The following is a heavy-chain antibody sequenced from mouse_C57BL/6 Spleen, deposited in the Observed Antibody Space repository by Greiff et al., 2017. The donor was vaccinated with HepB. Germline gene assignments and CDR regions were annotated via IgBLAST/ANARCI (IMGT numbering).Heavy chain of an antibody. CDR1: GYTFTSYW. CDR3: ARSQKRVTTYFVD. J-gene: IGHJ2*01. D-gene: IGHD2-5*01. CDR2: TNPTNGRT. Sequence: VQLQQSGADLVKAGASVKMSCKASGYTFTSYWMHWVKQRLGQGLEWFAETNPTNGRTYYNEKFKSKATQTVDKSSSTAYMLLSGPTFEDSAVYCCARSQKRVTTYFVDWSRGTTLTVAS. V-gene: IGHV1S81*02.